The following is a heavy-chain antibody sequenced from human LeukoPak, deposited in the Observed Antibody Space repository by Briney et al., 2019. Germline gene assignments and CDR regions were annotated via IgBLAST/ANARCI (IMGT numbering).Heavy chain of an antibody. V-gene: IGHV3-9*01. J-gene: IGHJ4*02. D-gene: IGHD6-19*01. Sequence: GRSLRLSCAASGFTFDDYAMHWVRQAPGKGLEWVSGISWNSGGIGYADSVKGRFSISRDNAKNSLYLQMNSLRADDTALYYCAKGKKMTVAGLFDYWGQGTLVTVSS. CDR2: ISWNSGGI. CDR3: AKGKKMTVAGLFDY. CDR1: GFTFDDYA.